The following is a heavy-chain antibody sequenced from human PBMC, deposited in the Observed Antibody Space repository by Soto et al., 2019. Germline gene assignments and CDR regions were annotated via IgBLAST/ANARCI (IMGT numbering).Heavy chain of an antibody. CDR3: AGLPYRYYYYGMDV. V-gene: IGHV4-4*02. CDR1: GGCISSSNW. J-gene: IGHJ6*02. CDR2: IYHNGST. D-gene: IGHD5-12*01. Sequence: SETLSLTGAVSGGCISSSNWWSWVRQPPGKGLEWIGEIYHNGSTNYNPSLKSRVTISVDKSKNQFSLKLSSVTAADTTVYYCAGLPYRYYYYGMDVWGQGTTVTVSS.